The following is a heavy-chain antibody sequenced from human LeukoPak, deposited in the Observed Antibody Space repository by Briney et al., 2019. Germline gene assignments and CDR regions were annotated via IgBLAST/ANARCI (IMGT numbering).Heavy chain of an antibody. Sequence: SETLSLTCTVSGDSISSYYGSWIRQPPGKGLEWIGYIYTSGGTNYNPSLKGRVTISIDTSKNQFSMKLRSVTAADSAVYYCARLTRLSTSPDRYYLDYWGQGTLVTVSS. CDR3: ARLTRLSTSPDRYYLDY. CDR1: GDSISSYY. V-gene: IGHV4-4*09. CDR2: IYTSGGT. D-gene: IGHD6-6*01. J-gene: IGHJ4*02.